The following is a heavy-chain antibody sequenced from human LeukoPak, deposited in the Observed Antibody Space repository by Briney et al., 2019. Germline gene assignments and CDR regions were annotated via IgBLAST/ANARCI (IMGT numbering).Heavy chain of an antibody. D-gene: IGHD6-13*01. CDR2: VNHSGST. CDR3: ARGRTSRRYSSLCY. V-gene: IGHV4-34*01. Sequence: SETLSLTCAVYGGSFSGYYWSWIRQPPGKGLEWIGDVNHSGSTDYNPSLRSRVTISVDTSKNQFSLRLTSVTAADTAVYYCARGRTSRRYSSLCYWGQGTLVTVSS. J-gene: IGHJ4*02. CDR1: GGSFSGYY.